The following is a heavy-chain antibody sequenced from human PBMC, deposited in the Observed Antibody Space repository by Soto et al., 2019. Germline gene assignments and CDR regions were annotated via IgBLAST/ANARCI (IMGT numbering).Heavy chain of an antibody. CDR2: IYYSGST. CDR1: GDSVTSGNYY. J-gene: IGHJ5*02. V-gene: IGHV4-61*01. D-gene: IGHD1-20*01. Sequence: SETLPLTFTVSGDSVTSGNYYWTCIRQPPGKGLEWVGHIYYSGSTNYSPSLKSRVTISLNTPNNQLSLKVTSMTAADTAVYYCERDMHAGLTHYFDPWGQGTLVTVSS. CDR3: ERDMHAGLTHYFDP.